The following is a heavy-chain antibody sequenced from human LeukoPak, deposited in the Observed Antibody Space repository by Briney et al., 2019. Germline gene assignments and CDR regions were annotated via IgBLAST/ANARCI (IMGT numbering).Heavy chain of an antibody. Sequence: ASVKVSCKASGYTFTGYYMHWVRQAPGQGLEWMGWINPNSGGTNYAQKFQGGVTMTRNTSISTAYMELSSLRSEDTAVYYCARGLGSGSYSYYYYYMDVWGKGTTVTISS. D-gene: IGHD3-10*01. CDR1: GYTFTGYY. CDR3: ARGLGSGSYSYYYYYMDV. V-gene: IGHV1-2*02. J-gene: IGHJ6*03. CDR2: INPNSGGT.